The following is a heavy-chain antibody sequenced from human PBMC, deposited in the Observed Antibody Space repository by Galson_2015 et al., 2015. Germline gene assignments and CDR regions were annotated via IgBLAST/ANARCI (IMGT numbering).Heavy chain of an antibody. CDR2: IRSKANSYAT. CDR3: TRHVFYDSSGN. V-gene: IGHV3-73*01. D-gene: IGHD3-22*01. J-gene: IGHJ4*02. Sequence: SLRLSCAASGFTFSGSAMHWVRQASGKGLEWVGRIRSKANSYATAYAASVKGRFTISRDDSKNTAYLRMNSLKTEDTAVYYCTRHVFYDSSGNWGQGTLVTVSS. CDR1: GFTFSGSA.